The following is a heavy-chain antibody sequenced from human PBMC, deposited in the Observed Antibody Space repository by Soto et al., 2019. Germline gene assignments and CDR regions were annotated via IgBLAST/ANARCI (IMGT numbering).Heavy chain of an antibody. Sequence: SETLSLTCTVSGGSISSSSYYWGWIRQPTGKRQERNGSIYYSGSTYYNPSLKNRVTISVDTSKKQFSLKLSSVTAADTAVYYCARSGYCSGGSCKYYFDYWGQGTLVTVSS. V-gene: IGHV4-39*01. D-gene: IGHD2-15*01. CDR2: IYYSGST. CDR1: GGSISSSSYY. J-gene: IGHJ4*02. CDR3: ARSGYCSGGSCKYYFDY.